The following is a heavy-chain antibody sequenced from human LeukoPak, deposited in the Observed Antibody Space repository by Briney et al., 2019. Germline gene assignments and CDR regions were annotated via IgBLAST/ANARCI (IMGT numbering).Heavy chain of an antibody. D-gene: IGHD3-10*01. CDR2: INQDGSEN. CDR3: TKGRSNHY. Sequence: PGGSLRLSCAASGFTFSSYAMSWVRQAPGKGLEWVANINQDGSENYYVDSVKGRFTISRDNAKKSLYLQMNSLRAEDTAVYYCTKGRSNHYWGQGTLVTVST. CDR1: GFTFSSYA. J-gene: IGHJ4*02. V-gene: IGHV3-7*01.